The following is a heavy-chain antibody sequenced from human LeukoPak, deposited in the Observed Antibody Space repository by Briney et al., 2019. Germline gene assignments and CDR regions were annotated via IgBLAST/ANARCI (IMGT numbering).Heavy chain of an antibody. CDR3: AKSPWNGKFRAYFDY. V-gene: IGHV3-30*02. J-gene: IGHJ4*02. CDR1: GFTFTSYG. D-gene: IGHD1-1*01. CDR2: IRHDGSYK. Sequence: GGSLRLSCAASGFTFTSYGVHWVRQAPGKGLERVAFIRHDGSYKDYADSVKGRFTISRDNSKNTLYLQMNSLRAEDTAVYYCAKSPWNGKFRAYFDYWGQGTLVTVSS.